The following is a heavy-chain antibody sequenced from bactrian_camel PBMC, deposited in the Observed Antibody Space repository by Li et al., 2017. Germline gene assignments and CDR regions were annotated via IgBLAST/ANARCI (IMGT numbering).Heavy chain of an antibody. CDR3: AADQLYGTCRDVLDFPA. J-gene: IGHJ4*01. Sequence: HVQLVESGGGSVQAGGSLRLSCTASGHMYSSNCMGWFRQAPGKEREGVAAIYTGGGSTYYADSVKGRFTSSQDNAKNTVYLQMTSLKPEDTAMYYCAADQLYGTCRDVLDFPARGQGTQVT. CDR1: GHMYSSNC. CDR2: IYTGGGST. V-gene: IGHV3S54*01. D-gene: IGHD5*01.